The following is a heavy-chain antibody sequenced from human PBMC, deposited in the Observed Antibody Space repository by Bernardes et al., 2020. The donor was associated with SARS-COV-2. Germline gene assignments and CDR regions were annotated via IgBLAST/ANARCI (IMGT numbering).Heavy chain of an antibody. CDR3: AKSMLLYYDFWSGYSQRGYYFDY. J-gene: IGHJ4*02. Sequence: GGSLRLSCAASGFTFSDHYMDWVRQAPGKGLEWVGRSRGKGDSYTTEYAASVKGRFTISRDDSKNSVYLQMNSLRAEDTAVYYCAKSMLLYYDFWSGYSQRGYYFDYWGQGTLVTVSS. V-gene: IGHV3-72*01. CDR2: SRGKGDSYTT. D-gene: IGHD3-3*01. CDR1: GFTFSDHY.